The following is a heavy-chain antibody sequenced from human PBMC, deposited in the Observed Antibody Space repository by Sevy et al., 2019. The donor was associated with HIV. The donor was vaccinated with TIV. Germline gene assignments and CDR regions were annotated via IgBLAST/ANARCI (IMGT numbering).Heavy chain of an antibody. V-gene: IGHV1-58*01. Sequence: ASVKVSCKASGFTFTSSAVQWVRQARGQRLEWIGWIVVGSGNTNYAQKFQERGTITRDMSTSTAYMELSSLRSEDTAVYYCAADHPLRFLEWFSGMDVWGQGTTVTVSS. CDR2: IVVGSGNT. J-gene: IGHJ6*02. D-gene: IGHD3-3*01. CDR1: GFTFTSSA. CDR3: AADHPLRFLEWFSGMDV.